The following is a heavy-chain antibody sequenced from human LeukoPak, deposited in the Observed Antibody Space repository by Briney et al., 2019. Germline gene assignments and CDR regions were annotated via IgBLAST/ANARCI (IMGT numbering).Heavy chain of an antibody. J-gene: IGHJ5*02. V-gene: IGHV4-31*03. D-gene: IGHD6-13*01. Sequence: PSETLSLTCTVSAGSISSGGYYWSWIRQHPGKGLEWIGYIYYSGSTYYNPSLKSRVTISVDTSKNQFSLKLSSVTAADTAVYYCARVSPLTAGPHYWFDPWGQGTLVTVSS. CDR1: AGSISSGGYY. CDR3: ARVSPLTAGPHYWFDP. CDR2: IYYSGST.